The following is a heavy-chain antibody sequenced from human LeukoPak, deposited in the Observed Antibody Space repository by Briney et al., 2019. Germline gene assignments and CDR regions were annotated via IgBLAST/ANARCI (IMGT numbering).Heavy chain of an antibody. Sequence: TPSETLSLTCTVSGGSISNYWWSWIRQPPGKGLEWIGYIYNSGNTNYNPSLKSRVTISGDTSKNQFSLKLSSVTAADTAVYYCAIGYSNNWYFDYWGQGTLVTVSS. CDR3: AIGYSNNWYFDY. CDR1: GGSISNYW. CDR2: IYNSGNT. J-gene: IGHJ4*02. D-gene: IGHD6-13*01. V-gene: IGHV4-59*01.